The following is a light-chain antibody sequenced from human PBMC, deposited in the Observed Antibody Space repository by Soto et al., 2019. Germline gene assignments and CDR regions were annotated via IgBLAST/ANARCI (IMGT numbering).Light chain of an antibody. V-gene: IGKV1-39*01. J-gene: IGKJ1*01. Sequence: DIRMTQSPSSLSASVGDRVTITCRASQSISSYLNWYQQKPGKAPKLLIYAASSLQSGGPSRFSGSGSGTDFTHTISSLQAEAFATYYCQQSYSTAWTGGQGTKVEIK. CDR2: AAS. CDR3: QQSYSTAWT. CDR1: QSISSY.